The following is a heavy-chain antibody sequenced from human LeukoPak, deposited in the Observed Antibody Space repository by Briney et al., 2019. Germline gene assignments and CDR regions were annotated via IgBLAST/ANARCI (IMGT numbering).Heavy chain of an antibody. CDR2: ISSSGSTI. Sequence: GGSLRLSCAASVFTLSSYEMNWVRQAPGKGLEWVSYISSSGSTIYYADSVKGRFTISRDNTKNSLYLQMNSLRAEGTAVYYCARAGVGGDFWSGYSAQFDYWGQGTLVTVSS. V-gene: IGHV3-48*03. CDR1: VFTLSSYE. J-gene: IGHJ4*02. D-gene: IGHD3-3*01. CDR3: ARAGVGGDFWSGYSAQFDY.